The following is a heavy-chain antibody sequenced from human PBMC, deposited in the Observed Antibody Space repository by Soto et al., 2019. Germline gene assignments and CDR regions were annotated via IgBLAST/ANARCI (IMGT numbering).Heavy chain of an antibody. CDR2: ISASGGGT. D-gene: IGHD4-17*01. V-gene: IGHV3-23*01. Sequence: QMLESGGGLVQPRGSLRLSCAASGFTFGNYVVTWVRQAPGRGLEWVSAISASGGGTFYADSVRGRFTISRDNYKNTLYLEMNSLRAEDTALYFCAKDPNGDYLGAFDCWGRGTMVIVSS. J-gene: IGHJ3*01. CDR1: GFTFGNYV. CDR3: AKDPNGDYLGAFDC.